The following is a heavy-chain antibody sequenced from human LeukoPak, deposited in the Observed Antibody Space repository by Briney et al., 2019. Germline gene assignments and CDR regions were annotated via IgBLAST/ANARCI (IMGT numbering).Heavy chain of an antibody. V-gene: IGHV3-21*01. CDR1: GFTFSSYS. CDR2: ISSSSSYI. J-gene: IGHJ4*02. D-gene: IGHD5-12*01. CDR3: ARDGYSGYDLLDY. Sequence: GGSLRLSCAASGFTFSSYSMNWVRQAPGKGLEWVSSISSSSSYIYYADSVKGRFTISRDNAKNSLYLQMNSLRAEDTAVYYCARDGYSGYDLLDYWGQGTLVTVSS.